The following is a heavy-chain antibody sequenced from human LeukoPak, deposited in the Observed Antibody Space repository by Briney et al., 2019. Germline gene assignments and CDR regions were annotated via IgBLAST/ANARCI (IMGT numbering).Heavy chain of an antibody. CDR3: ATYRQVKLPFEA. J-gene: IGHJ5*02. CDR1: GFTFSDFA. CDR2: TFQGGGEI. V-gene: IGHV3-23*01. D-gene: IGHD5-18*01. Sequence: GGSLRLSCAASGFTFSDFAMIWVRQPPGKGLEWVSSTFQGGGEIHYAASVRGRFTISRDNSRSTLFLQMNSLRGEDTAIYYCATYRQVKLPFEAWGQGTLVTVSS.